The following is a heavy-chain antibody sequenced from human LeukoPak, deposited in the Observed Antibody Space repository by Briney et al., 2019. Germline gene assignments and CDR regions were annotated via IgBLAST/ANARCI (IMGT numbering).Heavy chain of an antibody. CDR2: IYYSGST. CDR3: ARVPLPRGAFDY. J-gene: IGHJ4*02. Sequence: SETLSLTCTVSGGSISSYYWSWIRQPPGKGLEWIGYIYYSGSTNYNPSLKSRVTISVDTSKNQFSLKLSSVTAADTAVHYCARVPLPRGAFDYWGQGTLVTVSS. D-gene: IGHD1-14*01. CDR1: GGSISSYY. V-gene: IGHV4-59*01.